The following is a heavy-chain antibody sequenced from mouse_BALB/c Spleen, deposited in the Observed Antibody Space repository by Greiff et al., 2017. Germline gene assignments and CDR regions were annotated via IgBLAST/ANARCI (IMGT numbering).Heavy chain of an antibody. Sequence: EVKLLESGPGLVKPSQSLSLTCTVTGYSITSDYAWNWIRQFPGYKLEWMGYISYSGSTSYNPSLKSRISITRDTSKNQFFLQLNSVTTEDTATYYCASGGFGNYDAMDYWGQGTSVTVSS. D-gene: IGHD2-1*01. J-gene: IGHJ4*01. V-gene: IGHV3-2*02. CDR3: ASGGFGNYDAMDY. CDR2: ISYSGST. CDR1: GYSITSDYA.